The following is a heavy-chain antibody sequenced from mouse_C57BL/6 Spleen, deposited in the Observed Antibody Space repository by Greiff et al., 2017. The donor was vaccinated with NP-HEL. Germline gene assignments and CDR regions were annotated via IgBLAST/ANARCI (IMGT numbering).Heavy chain of an antibody. CDR1: GFTFTDYY. J-gene: IGHJ3*01. CDR2: IRNKANGYTT. D-gene: IGHD4-1*01. V-gene: IGHV7-3*01. Sequence: EVQLVESGGGLVQPGGSLSLSCAASGFTFTDYYMSWVRQPPGKALEWLGFIRNKANGYTTEYSASVKGRFTISRDNSQSILYLQMNALRAEDSATYYCARGTAAWFAYWGQGTLVTVSA. CDR3: ARGTAAWFAY.